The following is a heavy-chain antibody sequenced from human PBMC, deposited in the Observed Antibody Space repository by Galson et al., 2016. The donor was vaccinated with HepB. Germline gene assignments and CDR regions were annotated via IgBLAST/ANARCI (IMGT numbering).Heavy chain of an antibody. Sequence: SVKVSCKASGGTFSSYAISWVRQAPGQGLEWMGGINPMFGTANYAQKFQGRVTITADESTSTAYMELSSLRSEDTAVYYCARDLLEWFYFDYWGQGTLVTVSS. J-gene: IGHJ4*02. CDR3: ARDLLEWFYFDY. CDR1: GGTFSSYA. D-gene: IGHD3-3*01. CDR2: INPMFGTA. V-gene: IGHV1-69*13.